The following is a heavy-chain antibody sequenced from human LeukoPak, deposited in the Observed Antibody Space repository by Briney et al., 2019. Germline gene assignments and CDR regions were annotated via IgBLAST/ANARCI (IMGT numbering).Heavy chain of an antibody. Sequence: PSETLSLTCTVSGGSISSSSYYWGWIRQPPGKGLEWIGSIYYSGSTYYNPSLKSRVTISVDTPKNQFSLKLSSVTAADTAVYYCAGIVVVVAATLDWFDPWGQGTLVTVSS. V-gene: IGHV4-39*01. CDR3: AGIVVVVAATLDWFDP. CDR2: IYYSGST. CDR1: GGSISSSSYY. J-gene: IGHJ5*02. D-gene: IGHD2-15*01.